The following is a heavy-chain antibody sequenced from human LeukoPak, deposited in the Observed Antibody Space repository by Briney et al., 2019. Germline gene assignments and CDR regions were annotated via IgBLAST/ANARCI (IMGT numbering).Heavy chain of an antibody. V-gene: IGHV3-21*01. CDR3: ARDVWYSSGWLGGGYYYYYMDV. J-gene: IGHJ6*03. CDR1: GFTFSSYS. D-gene: IGHD6-19*01. CDR2: ISSSSSYI. Sequence: GGSLRLSCAASGFTFSSYSMNWVRQAPGKGLEWVSSISSSSSYIYYADSVKGRFTISRDNAKNSLYLQMNSLRAEDTAVYYCARDVWYSSGWLGGGYYYYYMDVWGKGTTVTVSS.